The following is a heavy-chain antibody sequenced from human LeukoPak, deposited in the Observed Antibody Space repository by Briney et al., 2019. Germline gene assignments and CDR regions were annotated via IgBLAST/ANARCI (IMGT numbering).Heavy chain of an antibody. CDR1: GGSLSSYY. D-gene: IGHD2-2*01. CDR2: IFSSGST. Sequence: SETLSLTCSVSGGSLSSYYWSWIRQSPGKGLEWIGYIFSSGSTNYNPSLKSRVTMSVDTSKNQFSLKLTSVTAADTAIYYCVRHYCSSTRCYSFSDWGQGTLVTASS. V-gene: IGHV4-59*08. J-gene: IGHJ4*02. CDR3: VRHYCSSTRCYSFSD.